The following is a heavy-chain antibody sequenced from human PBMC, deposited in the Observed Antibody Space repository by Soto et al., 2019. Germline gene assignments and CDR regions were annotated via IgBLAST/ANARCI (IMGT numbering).Heavy chain of an antibody. CDR1: GYTFTSYD. CDR2: MNPNSGNT. Sequence: QVQLVQSGAEVKKPGASVKVSCKASGYTFTSYDINWVRQATGQGLEWMGWMNPNSGNTGYAQKFQGRVTMTRNTSISTAYMELSSLRSEDTAVHYCARAGGQLDYYYYYGMDVWGQGTTVTVSS. V-gene: IGHV1-8*01. J-gene: IGHJ6*02. CDR3: ARAGGQLDYYYYYGMDV. D-gene: IGHD6-6*01.